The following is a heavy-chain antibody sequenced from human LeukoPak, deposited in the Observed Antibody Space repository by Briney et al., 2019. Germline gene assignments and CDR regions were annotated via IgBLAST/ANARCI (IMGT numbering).Heavy chain of an antibody. Sequence: SETLSLTCAVYGGSFSGYYWSWIRQPPGKGLEWIGEINHSGSTNYNPSLKSRVTISVDTSKNQFSLKLCSVTAADTAVYYCARALYYYDSSGYYYTGARYNWFDPWGQGTLVTVSS. V-gene: IGHV4-34*01. CDR1: GGSFSGYY. D-gene: IGHD3-22*01. J-gene: IGHJ5*02. CDR2: INHSGST. CDR3: ARALYYYDSSGYYYTGARYNWFDP.